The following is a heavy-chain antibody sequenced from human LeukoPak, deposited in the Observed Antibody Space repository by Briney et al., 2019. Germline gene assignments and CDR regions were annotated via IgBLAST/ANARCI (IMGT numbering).Heavy chain of an antibody. J-gene: IGHJ5*02. CDR1: GVSISSSSYY. D-gene: IGHD3-22*01. Sequence: SETLSLTCTVSGVSISSSSYYWGWLRQPPGKGLEWIGSIYYSGSTYYNTSPKRRVTISVDTSKNQFSLKLSSVTAADTAVYYCARLPLDSSGQNWFDPWGQGTLVTVSS. CDR2: IYYSGST. CDR3: ARLPLDSSGQNWFDP. V-gene: IGHV4-39*01.